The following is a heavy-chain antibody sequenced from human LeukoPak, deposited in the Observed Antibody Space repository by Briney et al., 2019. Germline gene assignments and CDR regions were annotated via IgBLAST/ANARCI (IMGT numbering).Heavy chain of an antibody. CDR3: ATGYGSGSPGPPRYYYYYMDV. D-gene: IGHD3-10*01. J-gene: IGHJ6*03. CDR2: FDPEDGET. V-gene: IGHV1-24*01. Sequence: ASVKVSCKVSGYTLTELSMHWVRQAPGKGLEWMGGFDPEDGETIYAQKFQGRVTMTEDTSTDTAYIELSSLRSEDTAVYYCATGYGSGSPGPPRYYYYYMDVWGKGTTVTVSS. CDR1: GYTLTELS.